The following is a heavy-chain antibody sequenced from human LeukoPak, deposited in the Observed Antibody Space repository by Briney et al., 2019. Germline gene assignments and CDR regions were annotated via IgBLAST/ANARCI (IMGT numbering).Heavy chain of an antibody. V-gene: IGHV4-39*07. CDR3: ASTGIVVVPAAMGPSGY. Sequence: SETLSLTCTVSGGSISSSSYYWGWIRQPPGKGLERIGSIYYSGSTYYNPSLKSRVTISVDTSKNQFSLKLSSVTAADTAVYYCASTGIVVVPAAMGPSGYWGQGTLVTVSS. J-gene: IGHJ4*02. CDR1: GGSISSSSYY. D-gene: IGHD2-2*01. CDR2: IYYSGST.